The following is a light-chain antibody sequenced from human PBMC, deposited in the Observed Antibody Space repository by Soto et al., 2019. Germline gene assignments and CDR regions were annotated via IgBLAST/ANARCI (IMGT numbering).Light chain of an antibody. CDR1: SSDVGCHNY. CDR2: DVN. J-gene: IGLJ1*01. V-gene: IGLV2-14*03. Sequence: QSALTQPASVSGSPGQSITISCAGTSSDVGCHNYVSWYQQHPGKAPKLIIYDVNNRPSGVSNRFSGSKSGNTASLTISGLQAEDEADYFCSSHRSSSTLYVFGTGTKVTV. CDR3: SSHRSSSTLYV.